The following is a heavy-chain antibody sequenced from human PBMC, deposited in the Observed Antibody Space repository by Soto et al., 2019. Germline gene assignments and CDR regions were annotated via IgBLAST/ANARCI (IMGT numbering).Heavy chain of an antibody. Sequence: EVQLVESGGGLVQPGGSLRLSCAASGFTFSSYWMSWVRQAPGKGLEWVANIKQDGSEKYYVDSVKGRFTISRDNAKNSLYLQMNSLRAEDSAVYYCARGPALDWLFYFDYWGQGTLVTVAS. V-gene: IGHV3-7*01. CDR1: GFTFSSYW. J-gene: IGHJ4*02. CDR3: ARGPALDWLFYFDY. D-gene: IGHD3-3*01. CDR2: IKQDGSEK.